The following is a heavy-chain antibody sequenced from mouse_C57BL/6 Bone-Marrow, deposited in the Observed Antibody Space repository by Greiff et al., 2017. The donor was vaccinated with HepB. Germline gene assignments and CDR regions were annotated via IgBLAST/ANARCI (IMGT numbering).Heavy chain of an antibody. D-gene: IGHD1-1*01. CDR3: AREDYGSSYTWFAY. J-gene: IGHJ3*01. V-gene: IGHV5-16*01. CDR1: GFTFSDYY. Sequence: EVKLMESEGGLVQPGSSMKLSCTASGFTFSDYYMAWVRQVPEKGLEWVANINYDGSSTYYLDSLKSRFIISRDNAKNILYLQMSSLKSEDTATYYCAREDYGSSYTWFAYWGQGTLVTVSA. CDR2: INYDGSST.